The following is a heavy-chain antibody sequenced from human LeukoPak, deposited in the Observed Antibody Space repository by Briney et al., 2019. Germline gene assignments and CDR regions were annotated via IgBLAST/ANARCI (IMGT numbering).Heavy chain of an antibody. CDR2: INHSGST. Sequence: SGTLSLTCAVYGGSFSGYYWSWIRQPPGKGLEWIGEINHSGSTNYNPSLKSRVTISVDTSKNQFSLKLSSVTAADTAVYYCARKEQWLPHDAFDIWGQGTMVTVSS. CDR1: GGSFSGYY. J-gene: IGHJ3*02. D-gene: IGHD6-19*01. V-gene: IGHV4-34*01. CDR3: ARKEQWLPHDAFDI.